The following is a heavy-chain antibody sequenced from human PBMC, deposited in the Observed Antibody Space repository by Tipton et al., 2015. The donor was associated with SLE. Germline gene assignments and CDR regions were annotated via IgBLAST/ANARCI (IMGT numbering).Heavy chain of an antibody. CDR2: INHSGST. J-gene: IGHJ4*02. V-gene: IGHV4-34*01. CDR3: ARRGVDTAMAYYFDY. CDR1: GGSFSGYY. Sequence: TLSLTCAVYGGSFSGYYWSWIRRPPGKGLEWIGEINHSGSTNYNPSLKSRVTISVDTSKNQFSLKLSSVTAADTAVYYCARRGVDTAMAYYFDYWGQGTLVTVSS. D-gene: IGHD5-18*01.